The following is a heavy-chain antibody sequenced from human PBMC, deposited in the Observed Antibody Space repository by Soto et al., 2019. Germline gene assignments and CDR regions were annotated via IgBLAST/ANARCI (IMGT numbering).Heavy chain of an antibody. CDR3: ARDGNGQRGSPH. J-gene: IGHJ4*02. V-gene: IGHV3-53*02. D-gene: IGHD3-16*01. CDR2: IYSGCSI. Sequence: VQLVESGGGLIQAGGSLRLSCAVSGFTVSNNFMMWVRQAPGQGLEWVSLIYSGCSISYADSVKGRFTISRDGSMNMLYLQMNSLTAEDTAVYYCARDGNGQRGSPHWGQGTLVTVSS. CDR1: GFTVSNNF.